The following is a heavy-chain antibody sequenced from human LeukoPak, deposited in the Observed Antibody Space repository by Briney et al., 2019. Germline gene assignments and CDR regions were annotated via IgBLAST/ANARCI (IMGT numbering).Heavy chain of an antibody. CDR3: ASEPIRGAFDI. D-gene: IGHD3-10*01. V-gene: IGHV3-21*01. Sequence: KPGGSLRLSCAASRFTFSSYSMNWVRQAPGKGLEWVSSISSSSSYIYYADSVKGRFTISRDNAKNSLYLQMNSLRAEDTAVYYCASEPIRGAFDIWGQGTMVTVSS. CDR2: ISSSSSYI. CDR1: RFTFSSYS. J-gene: IGHJ3*02.